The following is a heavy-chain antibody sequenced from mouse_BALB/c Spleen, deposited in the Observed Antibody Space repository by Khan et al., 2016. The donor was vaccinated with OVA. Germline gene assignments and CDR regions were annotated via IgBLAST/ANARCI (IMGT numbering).Heavy chain of an antibody. J-gene: IGHJ3*01. Sequence: EVELVESGGGLVKPGGSLKLSCAASGFTFSSYTMSWVRQTPEKRLEWVATISSGGDNTYYPDSVKGRFTILRDNAKNNLYLQMSSLRSEDTALYYCARSNYGTFAYWGQGTLVTVSA. CDR3: ARSNYGTFAY. V-gene: IGHV5-9*03. CDR1: GFTFSSYT. D-gene: IGHD2-1*01. CDR2: ISSGGDNT.